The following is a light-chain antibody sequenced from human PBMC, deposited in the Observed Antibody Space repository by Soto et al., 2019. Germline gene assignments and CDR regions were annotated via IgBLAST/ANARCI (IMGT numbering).Light chain of an antibody. J-gene: IGKJ5*01. Sequence: DILLPHSPATLSLSPGEIATLSSRASQSVSSYLAWSQQKPGQAPRLLIYGASTRATGVPARFSGSGSGAEFTLTISSLQSEDFAVYYCHQYNNWPITFGQGTRLEI. V-gene: IGKV3-15*01. CDR2: GAS. CDR3: HQYNNWPIT. CDR1: QSVSSY.